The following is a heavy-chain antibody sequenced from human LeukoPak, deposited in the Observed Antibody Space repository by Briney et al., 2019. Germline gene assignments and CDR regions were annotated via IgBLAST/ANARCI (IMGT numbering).Heavy chain of an antibody. V-gene: IGHV3-21*01. CDR3: AREFVGIAVAGFDY. J-gene: IGHJ4*02. CDR2: ISSSSSYI. CDR1: GFTFSSYS. D-gene: IGHD6-19*01. Sequence: PGGSLRLSCAASGFTFSSYSMNWVRQAPGKGLEWVSSISSSSSYIYYADSVKGRFTISRDNAKNSLYLQMNSLRAEEKAVYYCAREFVGIAVAGFDYWGQGTLVTVSS.